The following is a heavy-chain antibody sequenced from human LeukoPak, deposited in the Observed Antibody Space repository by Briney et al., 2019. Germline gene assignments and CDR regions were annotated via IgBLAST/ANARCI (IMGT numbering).Heavy chain of an antibody. J-gene: IGHJ3*01. CDR2: ISNFDGDT. D-gene: IGHD6-13*01. CDR1: GRLSSSYG. V-gene: IGHV1-18*01. Sequence: ASLKVSYKASGRLSSSYGIAWVRQAPGEGLEWLGWISNFDGDTKVAENLQGRVTLTTDTSTSTAYMELRSLKSDDTAVYYCVRARGCSNCLLTDGFDSWGQGTKVTVSS. CDR3: VRARGCSNCLLTDGFDS.